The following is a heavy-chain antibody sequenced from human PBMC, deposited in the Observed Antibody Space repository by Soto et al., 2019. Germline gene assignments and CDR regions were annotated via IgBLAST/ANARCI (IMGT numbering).Heavy chain of an antibody. CDR1: GGSISSGGYY. D-gene: IGHD2-2*01. J-gene: IGHJ6*02. Sequence: SATLSLTCTVSGGSISSGGYYWSWIRQHPGKGLERIGYIYYSGSTYYNPSLKSRVTISVDTSKNQFSLKLSSVTAADTAVYYCARLRYCSSTSCLFGVYYYGMDVWGQGTTVTVSS. CDR3: ARLRYCSSTSCLFGVYYYGMDV. V-gene: IGHV4-31*03. CDR2: IYYSGST.